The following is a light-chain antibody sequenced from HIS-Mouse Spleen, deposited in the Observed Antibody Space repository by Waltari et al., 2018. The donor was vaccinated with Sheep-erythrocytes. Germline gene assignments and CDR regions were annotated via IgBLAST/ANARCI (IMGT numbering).Light chain of an antibody. Sequence: DIQMTQSPSSLSASVVDRVTSTCRASQSIISYLNWYQQKPGKAPKLLLYAASSLQSGVPSRFSGSGSGTDFTLTISSLQPEDFATYYCQQSYSTPYTFGQGTKLEIK. CDR3: QQSYSTPYT. J-gene: IGKJ2*01. CDR1: QSIISY. CDR2: AAS. V-gene: IGKV1-39*01.